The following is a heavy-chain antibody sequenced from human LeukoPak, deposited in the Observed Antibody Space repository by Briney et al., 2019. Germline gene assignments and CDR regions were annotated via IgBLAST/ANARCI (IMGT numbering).Heavy chain of an antibody. CDR1: GYTFTSYD. CDR3: ARRDSSWPTFEY. J-gene: IGHJ4*02. V-gene: IGHV1-8*01. D-gene: IGHD6-13*01. Sequence: ASVKVSCKASGYTFTSYDINWVRQATGQGLEWMGWMNPNSGNTGYAQKFQGRVTMTRNTSISTAYMELSSLRSEDTAVYYCARRDSSWPTFEYWGQGTLVTVSS. CDR2: MNPNSGNT.